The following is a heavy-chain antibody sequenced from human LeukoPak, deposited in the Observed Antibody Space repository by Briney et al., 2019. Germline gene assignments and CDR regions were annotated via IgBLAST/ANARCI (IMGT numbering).Heavy chain of an antibody. CDR1: GYTFTSYG. D-gene: IGHD6-13*01. J-gene: IGHJ4*02. CDR3: ARVEDGSSWYPPDH. Sequence: AASVKVSCKASGYTFTSYGISWVRQAPGQGLEWMGWISAYNGNTNYAQKLQGRVTMTTDTSTSTAYMELRSLRSDDTAVYYCARVEDGSSWYPPDHWGQGTLVTVSS. CDR2: ISAYNGNT. V-gene: IGHV1-18*01.